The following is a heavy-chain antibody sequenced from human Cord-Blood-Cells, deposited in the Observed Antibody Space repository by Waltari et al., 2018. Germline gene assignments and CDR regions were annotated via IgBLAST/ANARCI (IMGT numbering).Heavy chain of an antibody. CDR3: ARAIASIAARPYAFDI. CDR2: INPSGGST. J-gene: IGHJ3*02. Sequence: QVQLVQSGAEVKQPAPSVTVSCKASGYTFTSYYMHLVRQAPGQGLEWMGIINPSGGSTTYAQKCQGRVTMTRDTSTSTVYMELSSLRSEDTAVYYCARAIASIAARPYAFDIWGQGTMVTVSS. CDR1: GYTFTSYY. D-gene: IGHD6-6*01. V-gene: IGHV1-46*01.